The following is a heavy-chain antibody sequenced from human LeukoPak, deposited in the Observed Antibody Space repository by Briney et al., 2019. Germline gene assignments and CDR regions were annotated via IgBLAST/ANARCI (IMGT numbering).Heavy chain of an antibody. CDR2: INPNSGGT. D-gene: IGHD1-26*01. V-gene: IGHV1-2*02. J-gene: IGHJ4*02. CDR1: GYTFTCYY. CDR3: ARDRYAGSYSHFDY. Sequence: ASVKVSCKASGYTFTCYYMHWVRQAPGQGLEWMGWINPNSGGTNYAQKFQGRVTMTRDTSISTAYMALSRLRSDDTAVYYCARDRYAGSYSHFDYWGQGTLVTVSS.